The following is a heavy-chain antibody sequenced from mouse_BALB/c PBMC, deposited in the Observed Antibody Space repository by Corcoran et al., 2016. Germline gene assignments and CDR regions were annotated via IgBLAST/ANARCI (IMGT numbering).Heavy chain of an antibody. CDR1: GFNIKDTY. D-gene: IGHD3-1*01. J-gene: IGHJ2*01. CDR3: ARRANSNYFDY. CDR2: IDPANGNT. V-gene: IGHV14-3*02. Sequence: EVQLQQSGAELVKPGASVKLSCTASGFNIKDTYMHWVKQRPEQGLEWIGRIDPANGNTKYDPKFQGKATITADTSSNTAYLQLSSLTSEDTAVYYWARRANSNYFDYWGQGTTLTVSS.